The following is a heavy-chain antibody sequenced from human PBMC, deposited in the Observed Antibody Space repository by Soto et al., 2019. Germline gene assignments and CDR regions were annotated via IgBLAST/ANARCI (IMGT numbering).Heavy chain of an antibody. J-gene: IGHJ5*02. CDR2: ISAYTENP. CDR1: GYTFTNYG. D-gene: IGHD2-2*01. Sequence: QVQLVQSGGEVKKPGASVKVSCKASGYTFTNYGVTWVRQAPGQGLEWMGWISAYTENPNYAQKFQGRVTMTIDTSTTPAYMDLRSLTSDDTAVYYCARVIPGAEAWFGPWGQGTLVTVSS. V-gene: IGHV1-18*01. CDR3: ARVIPGAEAWFGP.